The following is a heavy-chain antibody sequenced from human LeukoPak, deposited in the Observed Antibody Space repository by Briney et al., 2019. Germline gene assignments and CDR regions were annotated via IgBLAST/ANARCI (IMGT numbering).Heavy chain of an antibody. V-gene: IGHV3-48*01. CDR3: ARDSYCSGGSCYSVDAFDI. J-gene: IGHJ3*02. CDR1: GFTFSSYS. CDR2: ISSSSSTI. Sequence: GGSLRLSCAASGFTFSSYSMNWVRQAPGKGLEWVSYISSSSSTIYYADSVKGRFTISRDNAKNSLYLQMSSLRAEDTAVYYCARDSYCSGGSCYSVDAFDIWGQGTMVTVSS. D-gene: IGHD2-15*01.